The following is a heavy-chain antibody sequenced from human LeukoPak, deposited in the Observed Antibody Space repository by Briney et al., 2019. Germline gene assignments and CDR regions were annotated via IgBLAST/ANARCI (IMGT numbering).Heavy chain of an antibody. CDR3: AKVVYDFWSAIDY. J-gene: IGHJ4*02. V-gene: IGHV3-23*01. CDR2: ISGTGVTT. Sequence: PGGSLRLSCAASGFIFSDYAMSWVRQAPGKGLEWVSGISGTGVTTYYAASVKGRFTISRDNSKNTLYLQMNSLRAEDTARYYCAKVVYDFWSAIDYWGQGTLVTVSS. CDR1: GFIFSDYA. D-gene: IGHD3-3*01.